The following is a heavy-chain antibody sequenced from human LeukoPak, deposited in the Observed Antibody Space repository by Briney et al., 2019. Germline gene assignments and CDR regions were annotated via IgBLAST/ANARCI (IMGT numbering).Heavy chain of an antibody. CDR2: ISYDGSNK. J-gene: IGHJ3*02. V-gene: IGHV3-30-3*01. D-gene: IGHD2-2*02. CDR1: GFTFSSYA. Sequence: SGGSLRLSCAASGFTFSSYAMHWVRQAPGKGLEWVAVISYDGSNKYYADSVKGRFTISRDNSKNTLYLQMNSLRAEDTAVYCCARDGVVPAAISDAFDIWGQGTMVTVSS. CDR3: ARDGVVPAAISDAFDI.